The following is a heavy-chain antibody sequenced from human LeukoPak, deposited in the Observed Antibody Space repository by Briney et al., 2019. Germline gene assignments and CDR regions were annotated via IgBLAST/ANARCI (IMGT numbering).Heavy chain of an antibody. D-gene: IGHD2-2*01. CDR2: IYTSGST. CDR1: GYSISSGYY. J-gene: IGHJ4*02. CDR3: ARGGCSSTSCYRYFDY. V-gene: IGHV4-61*02. Sequence: SETLSLTCTVSGYSISSGYYWGWIRQPAGKGLEWIGRIYTSGSTNYNPSLKSRVTISVDTSKNQFSLKLSSVTAADTAVYYCARGGCSSTSCYRYFDYWGQGTLVTVSS.